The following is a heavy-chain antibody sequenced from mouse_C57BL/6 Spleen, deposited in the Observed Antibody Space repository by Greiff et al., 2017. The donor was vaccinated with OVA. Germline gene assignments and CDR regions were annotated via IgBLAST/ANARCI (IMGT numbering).Heavy chain of an antibody. D-gene: IGHD1-1*01. V-gene: IGHV1-53*01. Sequence: QVQLKQPGTELVKPGASVKLSCKASGYTFTSYWMHWVKQRPGQGLEWIGNINPSNGGTNYNEKFKSKATLTVDKSSSTAYLQLRSLTAEDSAVYYCARGYSSQAEFADWGKGTLVTVSA. CDR3: ARGYSSQAEFAD. CDR2: INPSNGGT. CDR1: GYTFTSYW. J-gene: IGHJ3*01.